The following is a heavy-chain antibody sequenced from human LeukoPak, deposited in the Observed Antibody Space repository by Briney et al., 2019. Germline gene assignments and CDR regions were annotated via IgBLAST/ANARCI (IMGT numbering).Heavy chain of an antibody. CDR2: ISSSGTSI. V-gene: IGHV3-11*04. J-gene: IGHJ4*02. CDR3: ARESRDPPMVQDYFDY. D-gene: IGHD5-18*01. CDR1: GFTFSDYY. Sequence: GGSLRRSCAASGFTFSDYYMSWIRQAPGKGLEWVSYISSSGTSIDYADSVKGRFTMSRDNTKNSLYLQVNSLRAEDTAVYYCARESRDPPMVQDYFDYWGQGTLVTVSS.